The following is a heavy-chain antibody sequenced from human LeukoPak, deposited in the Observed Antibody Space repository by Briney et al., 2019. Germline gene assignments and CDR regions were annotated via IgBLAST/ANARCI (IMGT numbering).Heavy chain of an antibody. CDR2: IYYSGST. J-gene: IGHJ6*02. CDR3: ARDLWDSGYGLDV. D-gene: IGHD1-26*01. Sequence: PSETLSLTCAVSGGSISSSNWWSWVRQHPGKGLEWIGYIYYSGSTYYNPSLKSRVTISVDTSKNQFSLKLSSVTAADTAVYYCARDLWDSGYGLDVWGQGTTVTVSS. V-gene: IGHV4-31*11. CDR1: GGSISSSNW.